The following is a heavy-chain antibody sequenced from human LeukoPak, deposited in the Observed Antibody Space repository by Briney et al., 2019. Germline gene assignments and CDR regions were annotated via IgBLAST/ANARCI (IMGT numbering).Heavy chain of an antibody. V-gene: IGHV3-23*01. Sequence: SCKASGYTFTGYYMHWVRQAPGKGLEWVSAISGSGGSTYYADSVKGRFTISRDNSKNTLYLQMNSLRAEDTAVYYCAKGGFGEFGLNWFDPWGQGTLVTVSS. CDR1: GYTFTGYY. CDR2: ISGSGGST. CDR3: AKGGFGEFGLNWFDP. D-gene: IGHD3-10*01. J-gene: IGHJ5*02.